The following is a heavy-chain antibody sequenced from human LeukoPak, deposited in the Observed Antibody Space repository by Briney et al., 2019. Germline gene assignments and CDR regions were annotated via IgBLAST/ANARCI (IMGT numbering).Heavy chain of an antibody. J-gene: IGHJ6*03. CDR2: IYYSGST. Sequence: SETLSLTCTVSGGSISSYYWSWIRQPPGKGLEWIGYIYYSGSTNYNPSLKSRVTISVDTSKNQFSLKLSSVTAADTAVYYCARHGRDYDFWSGYYSHYYYYYMDVWGKGTTVTVSS. D-gene: IGHD3-3*01. CDR1: GGSISSYY. V-gene: IGHV4-59*08. CDR3: ARHGRDYDFWSGYYSHYYYYYMDV.